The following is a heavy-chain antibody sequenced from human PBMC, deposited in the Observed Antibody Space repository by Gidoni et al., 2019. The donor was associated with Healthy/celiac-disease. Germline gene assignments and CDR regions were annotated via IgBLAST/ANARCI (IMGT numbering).Heavy chain of an antibody. J-gene: IGHJ6*02. CDR1: GGTFSSYA. CDR2: IVPIFGTA. CDR3: AENYYDSSGGGMDV. Sequence: QVQLVQSGAEVKKPGSSVKVSCKASGGTFSSYAISRVRQAPGQGLEWMGGIVPIFGTASYAQEFQGRVTITANESTSTAYMELSNLRSEDTAVYYCAENYYDSSGGGMDVWGQGTTVTVSS. V-gene: IGHV1-69*01. D-gene: IGHD3-22*01.